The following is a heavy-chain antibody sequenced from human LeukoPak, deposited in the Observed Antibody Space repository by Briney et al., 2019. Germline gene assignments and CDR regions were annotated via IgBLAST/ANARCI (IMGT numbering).Heavy chain of an antibody. D-gene: IGHD1/OR15-1a*01. V-gene: IGHV4-34*01. J-gene: IGHJ4*02. Sequence: PSETLSLTCAVYGGSFSGYYWSWIRQPPGKGLEWIGEINHSGSTNYNPSLKSRVTISVDTSKNQFSLKLNSVTAADTAVYYCVRDRHWTNDWVFDYWGQGTLVTVSS. CDR1: GGSFSGYY. CDR3: VRDRHWTNDWVFDY. CDR2: INHSGST.